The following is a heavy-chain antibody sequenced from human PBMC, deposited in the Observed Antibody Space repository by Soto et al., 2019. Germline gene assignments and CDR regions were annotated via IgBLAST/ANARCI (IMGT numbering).Heavy chain of an antibody. CDR3: ARDRGYDILTGPNYGMDV. CDR2: ISAYNGNT. CDR1: GYTFTSYG. V-gene: IGHV1-18*01. J-gene: IGHJ6*02. D-gene: IGHD3-9*01. Sequence: ASVKVSCKASGYTFTSYGNSLLLQAPVQVLEWMGWISAYNGNTNYAQKLQGRVTMTTDTSTSTAYMELRSLRSDDTAVYYCARDRGYDILTGPNYGMDVWGQGTTVTVSS.